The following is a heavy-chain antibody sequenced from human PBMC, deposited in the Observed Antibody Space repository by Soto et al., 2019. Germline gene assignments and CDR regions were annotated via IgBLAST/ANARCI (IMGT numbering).Heavy chain of an antibody. Sequence: GGSMELSCAASGFTFNSYAVHWVRQAPGKGLEYVSSISTNGGSTHYADSVKGRFTISRDNSKNTQYLQMSSLRADDTAVYYCVKGEYYYDSSGYYPFDYWGQGTLVTVSS. J-gene: IGHJ4*02. V-gene: IGHV3-64D*06. CDR2: ISTNGGST. CDR3: VKGEYYYDSSGYYPFDY. D-gene: IGHD3-22*01. CDR1: GFTFNSYA.